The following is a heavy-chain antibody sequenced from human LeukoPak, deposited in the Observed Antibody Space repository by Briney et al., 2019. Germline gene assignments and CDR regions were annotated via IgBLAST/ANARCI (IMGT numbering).Heavy chain of an antibody. CDR1: GGSISSYY. D-gene: IGHD6-13*01. V-gene: IGHV4-4*07. Sequence: SSETLSLTCTVSGGSISSYYWSWIRQPAGKGLEWIGRIYTSGSTNYNPSLKSRVTMSVDTSKNQFSLKLSSVTAADTAVYYCARGVSRRYSSSWYKSTYYYYYYMDVWGKGTTVTISS. CDR3: ARGVSRRYSSSWYKSTYYYYYYMDV. CDR2: IYTSGST. J-gene: IGHJ6*03.